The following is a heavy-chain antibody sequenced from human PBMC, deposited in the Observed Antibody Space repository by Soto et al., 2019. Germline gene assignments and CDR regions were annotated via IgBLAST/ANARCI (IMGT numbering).Heavy chain of an antibody. CDR3: ARGGPATAYQYTMNV. Sequence: GGSLRLSCAASGFTFSSYWMHWVRQAPGKGLVWVSRINSDGSSTNYADSVKGRFTISRDNAKNTLFLQMNSLRVDDTAMYYCARGGPATAYQYTMNVWGQGTTVTVSS. V-gene: IGHV3-74*01. D-gene: IGHD2-15*01. J-gene: IGHJ6*02. CDR1: GFTFSSYW. CDR2: INSDGSST.